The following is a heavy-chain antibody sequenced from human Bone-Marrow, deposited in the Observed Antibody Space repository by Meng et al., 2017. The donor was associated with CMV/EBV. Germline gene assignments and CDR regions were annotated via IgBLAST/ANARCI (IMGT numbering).Heavy chain of an antibody. CDR1: GFTFSSYA. D-gene: IGHD3-10*01. J-gene: IGHJ3*02. V-gene: IGHV3-23*01. CDR3: ACGSGSYYNRAFDI. CDR2: ISGSGGST. Sequence: ESLKISCAASGFTFSSYAMSWVRQAPGKGLEWVSAISGSGGSTYYADSVKGRFTISRDNSKNTLYLQMNSLRAEDTAVYYCACGSGSYYNRAFDIWGQGTMVTVAS.